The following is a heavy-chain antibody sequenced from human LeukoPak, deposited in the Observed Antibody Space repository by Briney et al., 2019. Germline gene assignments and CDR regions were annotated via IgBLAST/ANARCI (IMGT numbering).Heavy chain of an antibody. CDR2: ISSSGSTM. CDR3: SRTKMSPYSYYGMDV. D-gene: IGHD2-8*01. Sequence: GGSLRLSCTASGFSFSDYEMNWVRQAPGMGLEWVAFISSSGSTMYYADSVRGRFTLSRDSAKTSLFLQMNSLRAKDTAVYYCSRTKMSPYSYYGMDVWGRGTTVTVSS. V-gene: IGHV3-48*03. CDR1: GFSFSDYE. J-gene: IGHJ6*02.